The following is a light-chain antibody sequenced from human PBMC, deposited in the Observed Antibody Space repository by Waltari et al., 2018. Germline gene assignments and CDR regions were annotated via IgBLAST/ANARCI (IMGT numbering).Light chain of an antibody. Sequence: QSALTQPPSASGSPGHSVTISCTGTSGAVGAYPYVPWYHQPPGSAPKLIIYEVDNRPSGVPGRFSGSKSGNTASLTVAGAQAEDEGDYYCSSYSDTYNLVFGGGTKLTVL. CDR3: SSYSDTYNLV. CDR1: SGAVGAYPY. J-gene: IGLJ2*01. V-gene: IGLV2-8*01. CDR2: EVD.